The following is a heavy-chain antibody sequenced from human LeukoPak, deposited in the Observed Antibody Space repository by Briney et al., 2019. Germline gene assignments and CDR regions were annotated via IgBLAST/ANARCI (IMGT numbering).Heavy chain of an antibody. J-gene: IGHJ4*02. CDR1: GFTFSSYW. CDR3: ARGDGYAQRG. Sequence: PGGSLRLSCAASGFTFSSYWMHRVRQAPGKGLVWVSRINSDGSSTSYADSVKGRLTISRDNAKNTLYLQMNSLRVEDTAVYYCARGDGYAQRGWGQGTLVTVSS. CDR2: INSDGSST. D-gene: IGHD5-12*01. V-gene: IGHV3-74*01.